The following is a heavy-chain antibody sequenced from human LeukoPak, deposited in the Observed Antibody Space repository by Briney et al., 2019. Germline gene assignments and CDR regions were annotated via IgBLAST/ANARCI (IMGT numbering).Heavy chain of an antibody. CDR1: GFTFSSYS. J-gene: IGHJ4*02. Sequence: GGSLRLSCAASGFTFSSYSINGVRRAPGKGLEWVSGINWNGGSTGYADSVKGRFTISRDNAKNSLYLQMNSLRAEDTALYYCSRTGIAAAGPFDYSGQGTLVTVSS. V-gene: IGHV3-20*04. CDR2: INWNGGST. D-gene: IGHD6-13*01. CDR3: SRTGIAAAGPFDY.